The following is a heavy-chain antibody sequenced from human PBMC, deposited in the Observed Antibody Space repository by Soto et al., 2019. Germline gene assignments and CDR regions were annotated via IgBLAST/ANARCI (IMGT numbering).Heavy chain of an antibody. V-gene: IGHV1-18*01. Sequence: ASVKVSCKASGYTFTNYAISWVRQAPGQGLEWMGWISAYNGKTNYAQKVQGRVTMTTDTSTSTAYMELRSLRSDDTAIYYCAKVPPRPYCSSVSCPFDYWGQGTLVTVSS. CDR3: AKVPPRPYCSSVSCPFDY. CDR2: ISAYNGKT. J-gene: IGHJ4*02. D-gene: IGHD2-2*01. CDR1: GYTFTNYA.